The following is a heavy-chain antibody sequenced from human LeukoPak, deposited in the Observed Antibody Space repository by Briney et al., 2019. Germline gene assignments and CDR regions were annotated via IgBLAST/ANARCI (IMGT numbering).Heavy chain of an antibody. J-gene: IGHJ3*02. V-gene: IGHV3-53*01. CDR3: ARDSPYSDYLIGGAFNI. D-gene: IGHD4-11*01. Sequence: PGGSLRLSCAASGFTVGSNYMSWVRQAPGKGLEWVSVIYSDGTTYYADSVKGRFTISRDNSKNTLYLQMNSLGAEDTAVHYCARDSPYSDYLIGGAFNIWGQGTMVTVSS. CDR1: GFTVGSNY. CDR2: IYSDGTT.